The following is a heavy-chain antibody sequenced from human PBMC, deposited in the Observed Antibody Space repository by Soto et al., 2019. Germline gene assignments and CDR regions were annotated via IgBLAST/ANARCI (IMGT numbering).Heavy chain of an antibody. CDR1: GFTFSSYG. V-gene: IGHV3-33*01. Sequence: QSGGSLRLSCAASGFTFSSYGMHWVRQAPGKGLEWVAVIWYDGSNKYYADSVKGRFTISRDNSKNTLYLQMNSLRAEDTAVYYCARDRVNYGSGSYPYCYGMDVWGQGTTVTVSS. J-gene: IGHJ6*02. CDR3: ARDRVNYGSGSYPYCYGMDV. D-gene: IGHD3-10*01. CDR2: IWYDGSNK.